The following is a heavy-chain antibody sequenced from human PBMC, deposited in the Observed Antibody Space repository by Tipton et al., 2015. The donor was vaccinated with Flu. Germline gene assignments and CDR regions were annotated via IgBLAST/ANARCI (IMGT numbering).Heavy chain of an antibody. CDR3: ARGYLSGAFDI. CDR1: GGSISSGSYY. D-gene: IGHD2/OR15-2a*01. J-gene: IGHJ3*02. Sequence: TLSLTCTVSGGSISSGSYYWSWIRQPAGKGLEWIGRIYTSGSTNYNPSLKSRVTISVDTSKNQFSLKLSSVTAADTAVYYCARGYLSGAFDIWGQGTMVTVSS. CDR2: IYTSGST. V-gene: IGHV4-61*02.